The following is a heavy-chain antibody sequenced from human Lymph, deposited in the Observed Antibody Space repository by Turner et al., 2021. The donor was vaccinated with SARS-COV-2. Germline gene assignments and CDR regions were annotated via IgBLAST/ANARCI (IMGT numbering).Heavy chain of an antibody. J-gene: IGHJ6*02. V-gene: IGHV1-24*01. Sequence: QVQLVQSGAEVKKPGASAKVSCKVSGYTLTEVSMHWVRQAPGKGLEWMGGFDHEDGETIYAQKFQGRVTMTEDTSTDTAYMELSSLRSEDTAVYYCATGPYDFWSGPSPGYYGMDVWGQGTTVTVSS. CDR2: FDHEDGET. CDR1: GYTLTEVS. CDR3: ATGPYDFWSGPSPGYYGMDV. D-gene: IGHD3-3*01.